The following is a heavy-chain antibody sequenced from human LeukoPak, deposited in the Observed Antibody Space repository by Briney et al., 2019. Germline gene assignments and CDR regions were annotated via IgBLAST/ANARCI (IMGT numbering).Heavy chain of an antibody. CDR3: ARVRGPFDY. Sequence: SETLSLTCAVYGGSFSGYYWSWIRQPPEKGLEWIGEINHSGSTNYNPSLKSRVTISVDTSKNQFSLKLSSVTAADTAVYYCARVRGPFDYWGQGTLVTVSS. J-gene: IGHJ4*02. CDR1: GGSFSGYY. D-gene: IGHD5-24*01. V-gene: IGHV4-34*01. CDR2: INHSGST.